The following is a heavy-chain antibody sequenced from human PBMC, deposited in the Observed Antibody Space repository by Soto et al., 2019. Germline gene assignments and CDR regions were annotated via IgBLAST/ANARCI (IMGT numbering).Heavy chain of an antibody. CDR2: IYHSGST. CDR1: GGSISTGGNY. V-gene: IGHV4-31*03. Sequence: QVQLQESGPGLVKPSQTLSLTCTVSGGSISTGGNYWSWIRQHPGKGLEWIGHIYHSGSTYYNPYLKSRVNISVDTSKNQFSLKLSSVTAADTAVYYCERARGYCSGGSCYCWFDPWGQGTLVTVSS. J-gene: IGHJ5*02. D-gene: IGHD2-15*01. CDR3: ERARGYCSGGSCYCWFDP.